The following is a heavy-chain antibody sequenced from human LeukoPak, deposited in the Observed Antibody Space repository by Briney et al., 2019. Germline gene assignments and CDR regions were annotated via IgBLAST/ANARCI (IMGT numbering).Heavy chain of an antibody. V-gene: IGHV4-4*09. J-gene: IGHJ4*02. Sequence: SETLSLTCTVSGGSISSYYWSWIRQPPGKGLEWIGYIYTSGSTNYNPSLKSRVTISVDTSKNQFSLKLSSVTAADTAVYYCARQGIGGYWYFDYWGQGTLVTVSS. CDR1: GGSISSYY. CDR2: IYTSGST. D-gene: IGHD2-21*02. CDR3: ARQGIGGYWYFDY.